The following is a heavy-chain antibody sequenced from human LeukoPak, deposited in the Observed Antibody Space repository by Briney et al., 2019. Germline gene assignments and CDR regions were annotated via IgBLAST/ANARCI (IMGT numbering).Heavy chain of an antibody. Sequence: GGSLRLSCAASGFTVDSNYLSWVRQAPGKGLEWVSTIYTGGNTYYAASVKGRFTISSDFSKNTVFLHMNSLRAEDTAMYYCARGDDSGYYDYFDYWGQGALVTVSS. V-gene: IGHV3-53*01. CDR1: GFTVDSNY. D-gene: IGHD3-22*01. CDR3: ARGDDSGYYDYFDY. CDR2: IYTGGNT. J-gene: IGHJ4*02.